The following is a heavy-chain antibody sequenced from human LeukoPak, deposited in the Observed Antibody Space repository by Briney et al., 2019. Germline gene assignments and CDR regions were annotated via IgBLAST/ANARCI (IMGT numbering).Heavy chain of an antibody. CDR1: GGSISSYY. Sequence: PSETLSLTRTVSGGSISSYYWSWIRQPPGKGLEWIGYIYYSGSTNYNPSLKSRVTISVDTSKNQFSLKLSSVTAADTAVYYCARVAIFGVVIDYFDYWGQGTLVTVSS. D-gene: IGHD3-3*01. CDR3: ARVAIFGVVIDYFDY. CDR2: IYYSGST. J-gene: IGHJ4*02. V-gene: IGHV4-59*01.